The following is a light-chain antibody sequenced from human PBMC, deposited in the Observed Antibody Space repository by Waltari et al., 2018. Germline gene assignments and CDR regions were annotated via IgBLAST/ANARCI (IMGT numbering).Light chain of an antibody. CDR2: KDK. Sequence: SYDLTQPPSVSVSPGQTARITCSGDALPKPYGYWYQQKSGQDPVLLIFKDKERPSGIPERFSGSSSGTTVTLTISGVQAEDEADYYCQSVDSSATYVIFGGGTKLTVL. CDR1: ALPKPY. CDR3: QSVDSSATYVI. J-gene: IGLJ2*01. V-gene: IGLV3-25*03.